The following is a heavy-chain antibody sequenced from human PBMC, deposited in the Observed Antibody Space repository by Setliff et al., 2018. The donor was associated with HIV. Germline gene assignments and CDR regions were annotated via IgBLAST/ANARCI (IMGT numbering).Heavy chain of an antibody. V-gene: IGHV4-4*08. CDR3: ARGGREYGVNYYYYYMDV. D-gene: IGHD3-10*01. CDR2: IYTSGST. Sequence: PSETLSLTCTVSGGSMSTYYWSWIRQPPGKGLEWIGYIYTSGSTNYNPSLRSRVTISVDTSKNQFSLKLSSVTAADTAVYYCARGGREYGVNYYYYYMDVWGKGTTVTV. J-gene: IGHJ6*03. CDR1: GGSMSTYY.